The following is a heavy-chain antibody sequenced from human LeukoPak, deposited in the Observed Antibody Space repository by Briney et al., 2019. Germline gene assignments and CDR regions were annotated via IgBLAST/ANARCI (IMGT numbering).Heavy chain of an antibody. CDR1: SGSISSSSYY. Sequence: SETLSLTCIVSSGSISSSSYYWGWIRQPPGKGLEWIGSIYYSGSTYYNPSLKSRVTISVDTSKNQFSLKLSSVTAADTAVYYCARDRGSGWYRPNWFDPWGQGTLVTVSS. CDR2: IYYSGST. V-gene: IGHV4-39*07. J-gene: IGHJ5*02. CDR3: ARDRGSGWYRPNWFDP. D-gene: IGHD6-19*01.